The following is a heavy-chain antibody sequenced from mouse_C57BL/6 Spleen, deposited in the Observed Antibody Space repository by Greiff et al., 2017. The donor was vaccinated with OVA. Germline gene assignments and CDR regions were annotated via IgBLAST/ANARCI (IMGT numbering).Heavy chain of an antibody. J-gene: IGHJ1*03. CDR1: GYTFNGYW. V-gene: IGHV1-9*01. CDR2: ILPGSGRT. CDR3: ARRRVYGNSWYFDV. D-gene: IGHD2-1*01. Sequence: VQVVESGAELMKPGASVKLSCKATGYTFNGYWIEWVKQRPGHGLEWIGEILPGSGRTKYNEKFKGKATFIADTSSNTAYMQLSSLTTEDSAIYYCARRRVYGNSWYFDVWGTVTPVTVSS.